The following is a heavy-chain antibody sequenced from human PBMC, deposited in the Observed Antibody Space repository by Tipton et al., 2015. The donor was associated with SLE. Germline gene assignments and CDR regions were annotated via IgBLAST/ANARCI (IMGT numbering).Heavy chain of an antibody. D-gene: IGHD2-8*01. V-gene: IGHV4-59*01. Sequence: TLSLTCAVYGGSFSGYYWSWIRQPPGKGLEWIGSIYYSGSTNYNPSLKSRVTISVDTSKNQFSLKLSSVTAADTAVYYCAGLMVYAMGFQHWGQGTLVTVSS. CDR2: IYYSGST. CDR3: AGLMVYAMGFQH. CDR1: GGSFSGYY. J-gene: IGHJ1*01.